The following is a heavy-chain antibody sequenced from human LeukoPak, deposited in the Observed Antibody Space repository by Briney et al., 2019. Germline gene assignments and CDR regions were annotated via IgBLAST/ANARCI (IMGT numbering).Heavy chain of an antibody. V-gene: IGHV4-39*07. CDR1: GGSISSSSYY. J-gene: IGHJ5*02. Sequence: SETLSLTCTVSGGSISSSSYYWGWIRQPPGKGLEWIGSIYYSGSTYYNPSLKSRVTISVDTSKNQFSLKLSSVTAADTAVYYCAREAYVTMVRGVSRTPIVPNWFDPWGQGTLVTVSS. D-gene: IGHD3-10*01. CDR2: IYYSGST. CDR3: AREAYVTMVRGVSRTPIVPNWFDP.